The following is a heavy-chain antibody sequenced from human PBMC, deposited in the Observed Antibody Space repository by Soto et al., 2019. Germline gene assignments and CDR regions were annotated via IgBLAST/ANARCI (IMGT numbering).Heavy chain of an antibody. CDR2: IKNDESKK. CDR3: ARDVSPGSGPYYLDGFDM. D-gene: IGHD3-22*01. CDR1: GFTFSDYW. Sequence: EVQLVESGGGLVQPGESLRLSCAASGFTFSDYWMTWVRQAPGKGLEWVANIKNDESKKSYLDSVRGRFTISRDNARNSLYLKMDSLRAEDTALYYCARDVSPGSGPYYLDGFDMWGQGTMVTVSS. V-gene: IGHV3-7*05. J-gene: IGHJ3*02.